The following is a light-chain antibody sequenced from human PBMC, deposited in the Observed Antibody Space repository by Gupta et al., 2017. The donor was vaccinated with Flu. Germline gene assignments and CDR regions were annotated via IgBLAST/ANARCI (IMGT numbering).Light chain of an antibody. Sequence: DIQMTQSPSSLSPSVGDRVTITCQASQDITKYLNWYQQRPGKAPKILIYDASNLETGVPSRFSGSGSGTDFTFTISSLQPEDFATYYCQHDDNLPITFGRGTKVDIK. CDR3: QHDDNLPIT. J-gene: IGKJ4*01. V-gene: IGKV1-33*01. CDR1: QDITKY. CDR2: DAS.